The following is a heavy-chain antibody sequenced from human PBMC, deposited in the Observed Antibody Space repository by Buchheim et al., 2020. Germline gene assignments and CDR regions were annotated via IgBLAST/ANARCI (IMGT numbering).Heavy chain of an antibody. CDR1: GYTFTSYA. V-gene: IGHV1-3*01. CDR2: INAGNGNT. CDR3: ARGGDIVVVVAANRGMDV. D-gene: IGHD2-15*01. Sequence: QVQLVQSGAEVKKPGASVKVSCKASGYTFTSYAMHWVRQAPGQRLEWMGWINAGNGNTKYSQTFQGRVTITRDTSASTAYMELSSLRSEDTAVYYCARGGDIVVVVAANRGMDVWGQGTT. J-gene: IGHJ6*02.